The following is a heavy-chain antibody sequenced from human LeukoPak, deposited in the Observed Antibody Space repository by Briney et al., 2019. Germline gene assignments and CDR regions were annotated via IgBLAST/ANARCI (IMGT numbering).Heavy chain of an antibody. Sequence: SETLSLTCSVSGYSISSGYYWGWIRPPPGKGLEWIGRIYHSGSTYYDPSLRSRVTISVDTSRNQFSLKLNSVTAADTAVYYCARAREPLIYTYYFEYWGQGTLVTVSS. CDR1: GYSISSGYY. CDR3: ARAREPLIYTYYFEY. V-gene: IGHV4-38-2*02. D-gene: IGHD1-14*01. J-gene: IGHJ4*02. CDR2: IYHSGST.